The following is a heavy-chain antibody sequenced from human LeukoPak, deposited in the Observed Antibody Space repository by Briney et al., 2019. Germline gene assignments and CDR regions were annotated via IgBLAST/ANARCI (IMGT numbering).Heavy chain of an antibody. CDR3: ARGVGGDSRFDP. CDR2: ISSSSSYI. Sequence: GGSLRVSCAASGFTFSSYSMNWVRQAPGKGLEWVSSISSSSSYIYYADSVKGRFTISRDNAKNSLYLQMNSLRAEDTAVYYCARGVGGDSRFDPWGQGTLVTVSS. D-gene: IGHD1-26*01. CDR1: GFTFSSYS. J-gene: IGHJ5*02. V-gene: IGHV3-21*01.